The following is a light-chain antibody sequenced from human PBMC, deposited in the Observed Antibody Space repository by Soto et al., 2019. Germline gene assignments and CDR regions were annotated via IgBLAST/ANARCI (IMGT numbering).Light chain of an antibody. J-gene: IGKJ1*01. V-gene: IGKV4-1*01. CDR2: WAA. Sequence: DIVMTQSPDSLALSLGERATINCKSSQSVLYSPDRRNYLAWYQQKPGQPPKLXXSWAASRESGVPERLSGGGSCTAVFPTITSLRDEAESVYYCQHYYNAPPWTFGPGTKVDI. CDR1: QSVLYSPDRRNY. CDR3: QHYYNAPPWT.